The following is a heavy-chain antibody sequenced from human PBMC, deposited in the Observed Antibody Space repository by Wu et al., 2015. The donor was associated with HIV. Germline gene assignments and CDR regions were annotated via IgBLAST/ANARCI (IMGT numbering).Heavy chain of an antibody. J-gene: IGHJ6*03. CDR2: INPNSGDT. CDR1: GYTFKNFY. D-gene: IGHD3-3*01. V-gene: IGHV1-2*02. CDR3: ARSRFERDVIYGVTTNYYYYNMDV. Sequence: QVQLVQSGAEVKKPGASVKVSCKASGYTFKNFYIHWVRQAPGQRLEWLAWINPNSGDTNSAQKFQGRVTLTSDTSISTTYMELSGLRSDDTAVYYCARSRFERDVIYGVTTNYYYYNMDVVGTKGPRSPSP.